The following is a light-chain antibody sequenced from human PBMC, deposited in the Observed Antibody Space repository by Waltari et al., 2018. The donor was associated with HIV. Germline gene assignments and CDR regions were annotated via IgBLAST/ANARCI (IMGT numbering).Light chain of an antibody. J-gene: IGLJ1*01. Sequence: QSALTQPVSVSGSPGQSITISCTGTSSDVGNYNVVSWYQQHPGKAPKLMIYEVSKRPSGVSNRFSGSKSGNTASLTISGLQAEDEADYYCCSYAGSSTHVFGTGTKVTVL. CDR3: CSYAGSSTHV. CDR2: EVS. CDR1: SSDVGNYNV. V-gene: IGLV2-23*02.